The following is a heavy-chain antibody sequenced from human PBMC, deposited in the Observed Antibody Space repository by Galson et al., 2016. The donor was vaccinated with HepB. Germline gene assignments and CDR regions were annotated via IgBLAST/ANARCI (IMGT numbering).Heavy chain of an antibody. V-gene: IGHV3-23*05. J-gene: IGHJ4*02. Sequence: SLRLSCAASGFIFSDYAMSWVRQAPGKGLQWVSTIDNDVETTFYVDSVKGRFTISRDNSKNTLFLQMHNLSAEDTALYFCAKFSGHLINNWWLHFWGQGTLVTVSS. CDR3: AKFSGHLINNWWLHF. D-gene: IGHD1-1*01. CDR1: GFIFSDYA. CDR2: IDNDVETT.